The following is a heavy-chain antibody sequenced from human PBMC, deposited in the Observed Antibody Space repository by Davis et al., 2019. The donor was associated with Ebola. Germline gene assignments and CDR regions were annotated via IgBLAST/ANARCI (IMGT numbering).Heavy chain of an antibody. V-gene: IGHV3-21*01. CDR3: ARAGDIVLVVATAHGAFDI. D-gene: IGHD2-15*01. CDR2: ISGSSNYI. J-gene: IGHJ3*02. CDR1: GFTFSSYT. Sequence: PGGSLRLSCAASGFTFSSYTMNWVRQAPGQGLEWVSSISGSSNYIYYADSVKGRFTISRDNSKNSLYLQMNSLRAEDTAAYYCARAGDIVLVVATAHGAFDIWGQGTLVTVSS.